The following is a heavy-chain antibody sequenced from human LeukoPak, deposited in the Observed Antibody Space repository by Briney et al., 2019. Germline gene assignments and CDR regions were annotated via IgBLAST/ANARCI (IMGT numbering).Heavy chain of an antibody. D-gene: IGHD2-15*01. Sequence: GGSLRLSCAASGFTFSSYAMTWVRQAPGKGLEWVANIKQDGSEKYYVDSVKGRFTISRDNAKNSLYLQMNSLRAEDTAVYYCARVRGGGSPLDGYYYYGMDVWGQGTTVTVSS. V-gene: IGHV3-7*03. J-gene: IGHJ6*02. CDR1: GFTFSSYA. CDR3: ARVRGGGSPLDGYYYYGMDV. CDR2: IKQDGSEK.